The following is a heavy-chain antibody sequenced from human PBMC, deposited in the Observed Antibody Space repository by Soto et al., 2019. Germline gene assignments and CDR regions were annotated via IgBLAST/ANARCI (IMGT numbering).Heavy chain of an antibody. D-gene: IGHD3-16*01. Sequence: PSETLSLTCAVSSGSISSSNWWSWVRQPPGKGLEWIGEIYHSGSTNYNPSLKSRVTISVDKSKNQFSLKLSSVTAADTAVYYCARTFTSPHYYYYYMDVWGKGTTVTVSS. J-gene: IGHJ6*03. CDR2: IYHSGST. CDR1: SGSISSSNW. CDR3: ARTFTSPHYYYYYMDV. V-gene: IGHV4-4*02.